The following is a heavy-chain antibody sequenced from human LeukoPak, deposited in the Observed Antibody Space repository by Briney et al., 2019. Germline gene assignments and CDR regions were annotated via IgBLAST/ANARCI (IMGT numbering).Heavy chain of an antibody. J-gene: IGHJ4*02. CDR1: GYTFVGYY. CDR2: INPNSGGT. Sequence: ASVKVSCKAFGYTFVGYYMHWVRQAPGRGLEWMGWINPNSGGTNYAQKFQGRVTMTRDTSISTAYMELSRLRSDDTAVYYCARGLGRSGGSNRAYWGQGTLVTVSS. D-gene: IGHD2-15*01. CDR3: ARGLGRSGGSNRAY. V-gene: IGHV1-2*02.